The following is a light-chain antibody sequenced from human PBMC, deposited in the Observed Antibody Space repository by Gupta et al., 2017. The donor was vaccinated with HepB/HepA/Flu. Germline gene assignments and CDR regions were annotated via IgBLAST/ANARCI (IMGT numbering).Light chain of an antibody. Sequence: VLTQSPGTLSLSPGERATLSCRASQTVSDTNLAWYQHKPGQAPRLLIYGISYRATGISDRFSGGGSGTDFTLTITRLEPEDSAVYYCQHYRGSSLYTFGQGSKVEVK. CDR2: GIS. V-gene: IGKV3-20*01. J-gene: IGKJ2*01. CDR1: QTVSDTN. CDR3: QHYRGSSLYT.